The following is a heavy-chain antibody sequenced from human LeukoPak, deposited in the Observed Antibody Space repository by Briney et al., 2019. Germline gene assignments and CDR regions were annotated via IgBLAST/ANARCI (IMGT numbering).Heavy chain of an antibody. D-gene: IGHD2-15*01. V-gene: IGHV4-34*01. CDR2: INHSGST. CDR1: GGSFSGYY. CDR3: ARLAPYCSGGSCYSRVFDY. Sequence: PSETLSLTCAVYGGSFSGYYWSWIRQPPGKGLEWIGEINHSGSTNYNPSLKSRVTISVDTSKNQFSLKLSSVTAADTAVYYCARLAPYCSGGSCYSRVFDYWGQGTLVTVSS. J-gene: IGHJ4*02.